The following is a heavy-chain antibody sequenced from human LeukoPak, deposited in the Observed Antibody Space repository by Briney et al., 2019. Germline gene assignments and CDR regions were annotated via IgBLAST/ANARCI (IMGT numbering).Heavy chain of an antibody. CDR3: ARTSPTYAADN. CDR2: IYYSGST. D-gene: IGHD2-2*01. CDR1: GGSISSRSHD. J-gene: IGHJ4*02. V-gene: IGHV4-39*01. Sequence: SETLSLTCTVSGGSISSRSHDSGWIRQPPGKGLEWIGSIYYSGSTYYNPSLRSRVTISLDTSKNQFSLNLSSVTAADTAVYCCARTSPTYAADNWGQGTLVTVSS.